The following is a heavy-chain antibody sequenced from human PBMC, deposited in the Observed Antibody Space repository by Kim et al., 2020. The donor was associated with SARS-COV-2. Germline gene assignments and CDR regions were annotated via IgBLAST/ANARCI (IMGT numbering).Heavy chain of an antibody. D-gene: IGHD5-12*01. J-gene: IGHJ4*02. CDR1: GGSMNNYH. Sequence: SETLSLTCTVSGGSMNNYHWSWIRQPPGKGLEWIGYIYYTGSTNYNPSLKSRATMSVDTSKNHFSLKLESVTAADTAVYYCVRDLSGYNLGPLDFWGQGILVTVFS. CDR3: VRDLSGYNLGPLDF. CDR2: IYYTGST. V-gene: IGHV4-59*01.